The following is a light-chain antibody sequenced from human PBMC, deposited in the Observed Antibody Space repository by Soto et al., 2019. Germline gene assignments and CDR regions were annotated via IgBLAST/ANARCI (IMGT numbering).Light chain of an antibody. CDR3: QHYNSYLEA. CDR2: KAS. CDR1: QTISSW. J-gene: IGKJ1*01. Sequence: IQVTKSPSTLSGTVGARVTITCRASQTISSWLAWYQQQPGKAPKLLIYKASTLKSGVPSRFSGSGSGTEYTLTIISLQPDDVTTYYCQHYNSYLEAFGQGAKVDI. V-gene: IGKV1-5*03.